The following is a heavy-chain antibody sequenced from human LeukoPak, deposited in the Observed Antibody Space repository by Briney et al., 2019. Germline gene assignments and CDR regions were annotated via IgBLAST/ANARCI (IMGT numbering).Heavy chain of an antibody. CDR1: GFTFSNYW. D-gene: IGHD2-2*01. CDR3: ATYSSSNGREFQY. Sequence: GGSLRLSCEGSGFTFSNYWMSWVRQAPGKGLEWVANIQQHGSETYYGDFVKGRFTISRDNAKNSLYLQMNSLRAEDTAVYYCATYSSSNGREFQYWGQGTLVTVSS. J-gene: IGHJ1*01. V-gene: IGHV3-7*01. CDR2: IQQHGSET.